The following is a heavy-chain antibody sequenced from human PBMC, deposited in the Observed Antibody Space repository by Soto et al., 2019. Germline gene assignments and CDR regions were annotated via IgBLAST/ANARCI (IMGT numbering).Heavy chain of an antibody. CDR2: ISYDGSNK. CDR3: AKGAGIAVAGVPYYYYGMDV. CDR1: GFTFSSYG. D-gene: IGHD6-19*01. Sequence: GGSLRLSCAASGFTFSSYGMHWVRQAPGKGLEWVAVISYDGSNKYYADSVKGRFTISRDNSKNTLYLQMNSLRAEDTAVYYCAKGAGIAVAGVPYYYYGMDVWGQGTTVTVSS. V-gene: IGHV3-30*18. J-gene: IGHJ6*02.